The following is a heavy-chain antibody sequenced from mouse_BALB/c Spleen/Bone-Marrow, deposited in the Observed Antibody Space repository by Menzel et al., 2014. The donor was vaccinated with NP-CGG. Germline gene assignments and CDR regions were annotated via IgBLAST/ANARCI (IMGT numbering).Heavy chain of an antibody. CDR1: GFNIKDTH. V-gene: IGHV14-3*02. J-gene: IGHJ1*01. CDR3: ANYDYGWYFDV. Sequence: VQLQQSGAELVKPGASVKLSCTASGFNIKDTHMHWVKQRPEQGLEWIGRIDPANGNTKYDPKFQGKATITADTSSNTAYLQLSSLTSEDTAVYYCANYDYGWYFDVWGAGTTVTVSS. CDR2: IDPANGNT. D-gene: IGHD2-4*01.